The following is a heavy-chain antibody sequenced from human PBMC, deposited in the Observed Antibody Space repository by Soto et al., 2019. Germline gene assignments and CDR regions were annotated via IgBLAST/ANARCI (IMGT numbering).Heavy chain of an antibody. CDR3: ARGPDYGGYFDY. D-gene: IGHD4-17*01. CDR2: IILPFGTA. J-gene: IGHJ4*02. V-gene: IGHV1-69*13. CDR1: GGTFSNYA. Sequence: SVKVSCKASGGTFSNYAIGWVRQAPGQGLEWMGGIILPFGTANYAQKFQGRVTITADESMTTAYMELSGLRSEDTAVYYCARGPDYGGYFDYWGQGTLVTVSS.